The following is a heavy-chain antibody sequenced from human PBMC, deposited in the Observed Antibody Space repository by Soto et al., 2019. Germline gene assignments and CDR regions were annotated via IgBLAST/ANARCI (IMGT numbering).Heavy chain of an antibody. D-gene: IGHD6-6*01. Sequence: LRLSCAASGFTFSNDAMHWVRQAPGKGLEWVAVITYDGFTQNYADSVRGRFTVSRDNSKSTLSLQMNSLRPDDTAVYYCGRGPFSSSYIDYWGQGTLVTVSS. CDR3: GRGPFSSSYIDY. V-gene: IGHV3-30*03. CDR2: ITYDGFTQ. J-gene: IGHJ4*02. CDR1: GFTFSNDA.